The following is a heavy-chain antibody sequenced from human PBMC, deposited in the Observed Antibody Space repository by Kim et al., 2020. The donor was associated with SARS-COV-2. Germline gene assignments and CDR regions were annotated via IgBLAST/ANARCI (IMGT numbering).Heavy chain of an antibody. CDR2: IYTSGST. D-gene: IGHD6-19*01. V-gene: IGHV4-61*02. Sequence: SETLSLTCTVSGGSISSGSYYWSWIRQPAGKGLEWIGRIYTSGSTNYNPSLKSRVTISVDTSKNQFSLKLSSVTAADTAVYYCAREGDDSSGWSYYYYYYGMDVWGQGTTVTVSS. CDR1: GGSISSGSYY. CDR3: AREGDDSSGWSYYYYYYGMDV. J-gene: IGHJ6*02.